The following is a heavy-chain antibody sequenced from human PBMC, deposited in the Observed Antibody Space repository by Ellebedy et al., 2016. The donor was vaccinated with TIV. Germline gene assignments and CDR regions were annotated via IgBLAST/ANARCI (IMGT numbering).Heavy chain of an antibody. CDR2: IYQDGSDQ. Sequence: PGGSLRLSCAASGFSFRNYWMGWVRQAPGKGLEWVANIYQDGSDQYYTDSVKGRFTISRDNANRLMFLHMNSLRVEDTAVYYCARRGSYGDYAVQINSWFDSWGQGTLVTVSS. D-gene: IGHD4-17*01. CDR1: GFSFRNYW. J-gene: IGHJ5*01. V-gene: IGHV3-7*01. CDR3: ARRGSYGDYAVQINSWFDS.